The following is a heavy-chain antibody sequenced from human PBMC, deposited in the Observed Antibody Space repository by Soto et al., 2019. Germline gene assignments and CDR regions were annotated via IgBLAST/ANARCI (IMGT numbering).Heavy chain of an antibody. D-gene: IGHD2-2*01. CDR1: GFSLSTSGMC. CDR3: ARMPSTSCRHYYYGMDV. Sequence: ESGPTLVNPTQTLTLTCTFSGFSLSTSGMCVSWIRQPPGKALEWLALIDWDDDKYYSTSLKTRLTISKDTSKNQVVLTMTNMDPVDTATYYCARMPSTSCRHYYYGMDVWGQGTTVTVSS. V-gene: IGHV2-70*01. J-gene: IGHJ6*02. CDR2: IDWDDDK.